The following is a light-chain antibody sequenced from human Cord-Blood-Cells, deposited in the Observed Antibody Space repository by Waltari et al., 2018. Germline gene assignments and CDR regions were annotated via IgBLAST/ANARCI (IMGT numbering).Light chain of an antibody. V-gene: IGLV2-14*01. CDR2: NVS. CDR1: SSAVGGYNY. Sequence: QSALTQPASVSGSPGQSLTISCTGTSSAVGGYNYFSGSQQHPGKAPKLVLYNVSNRPAGVSNRFSDSKSANTSSLTISGLQAEDEADYYCSSYTSSSTLVFGTGTNVTVL. CDR3: SSYTSSSTLV. J-gene: IGLJ1*01.